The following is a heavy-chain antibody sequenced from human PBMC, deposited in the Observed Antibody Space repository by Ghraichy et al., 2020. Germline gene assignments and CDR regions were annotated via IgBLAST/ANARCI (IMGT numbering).Heavy chain of an antibody. J-gene: IGHJ2*01. V-gene: IGHV4-59*01. CDR1: GGSISSYY. D-gene: IGHD4-17*01. CDR2: IYYSGST. Sequence: SETLSLTCTVSGGSISSYYWSWIRQPPGKGLEWIGYIYYSGSTNYNPSLKSRVTISVDTSKNQFSLKLSSVTAADTAVYYCARGRKDYGDYWYFDLWGRGTLVTVSS. CDR3: ARGRKDYGDYWYFDL.